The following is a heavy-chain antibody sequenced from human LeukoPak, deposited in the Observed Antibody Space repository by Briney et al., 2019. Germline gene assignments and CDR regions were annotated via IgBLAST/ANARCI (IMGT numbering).Heavy chain of an antibody. V-gene: IGHV1-69*04. J-gene: IGHJ4*02. Sequence: ASVKVSCKASGNTFNNYGITWVRQAPGQGLEWMGRTIPFLGTTNYAQKFKGRVTITADKSTTTVYMELTSLRSEDTAVYFCARGPMWGSGNYYIDYWGQGTLVTVSS. CDR1: GNTFNNYG. D-gene: IGHD3-10*01. CDR2: TIPFLGTT. CDR3: ARGPMWGSGNYYIDY.